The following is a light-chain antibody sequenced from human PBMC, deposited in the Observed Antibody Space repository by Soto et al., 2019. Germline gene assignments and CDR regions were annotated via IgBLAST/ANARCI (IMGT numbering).Light chain of an antibody. V-gene: IGLV2-14*01. CDR1: SNDIGTYNY. CDR3: ASYRSSSSLV. CDR2: EVD. J-gene: IGLJ2*01. Sequence: QSALTQPASVSGSPGQSITISCTGTSNDIGTYNYVSWYQQHPGKAPKLMIYEVDNRPSGVSHRFSGSKSGNTASLTISGLQAEVEADYYYASYRSSSSLVFGGGTKLT.